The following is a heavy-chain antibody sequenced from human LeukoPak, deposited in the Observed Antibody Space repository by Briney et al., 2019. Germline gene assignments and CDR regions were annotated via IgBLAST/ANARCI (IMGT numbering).Heavy chain of an antibody. J-gene: IGHJ4*02. CDR2: IRYDGSNK. CDR1: GFTFSSYG. CDR3: ASSGRSYSTPFDY. Sequence: GGSLRLSCAASGFTFSSYGMHWVRQAPGKGLEWVALIRYDGSNKYYADSVKGRFTISRDNSKNTLYLQMNSLRAEDTAVYYCASSGRSYSTPFDYWGQGTLVTVSS. V-gene: IGHV3-30*02. D-gene: IGHD1-26*01.